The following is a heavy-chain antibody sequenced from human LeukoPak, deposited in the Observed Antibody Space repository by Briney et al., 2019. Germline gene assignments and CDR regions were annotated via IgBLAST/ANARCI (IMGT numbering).Heavy chain of an antibody. J-gene: IGHJ4*02. V-gene: IGHV3-21*01. CDR1: GFTFSSYC. Sequence: PAESLTLSCAASGFTFSSYCMSCVRQPPRKWLEWVSSISCSSRYTYYTDSVKGRFTISRDNPKNSLYLQMNSLTAEDTAVYYCARNSSSWYYFDYWGQGTLVTVSS. CDR3: ARNSSSWYYFDY. D-gene: IGHD6-13*01. CDR2: ISCSSRYT.